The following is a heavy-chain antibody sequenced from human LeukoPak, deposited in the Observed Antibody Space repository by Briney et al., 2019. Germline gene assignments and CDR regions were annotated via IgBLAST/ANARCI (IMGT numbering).Heavy chain of an antibody. V-gene: IGHV4-59*11. J-gene: IGHJ4*02. Sequence: PSETLSLTCTVSGGSIGSHYWSWIRQPPGKGLEWIEYIYYSGSTNYNPSLKSRVTISVDTSKNQFSLKLSSVTAADTAVYYCARQGIAAAPFDYWGQGTLVTVSS. D-gene: IGHD6-13*01. CDR1: GGSIGSHY. CDR3: ARQGIAAAPFDY. CDR2: IYYSGST.